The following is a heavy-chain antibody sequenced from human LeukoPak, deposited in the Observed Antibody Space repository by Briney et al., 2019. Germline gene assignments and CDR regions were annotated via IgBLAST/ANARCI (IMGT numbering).Heavy chain of an antibody. Sequence: PSETLSLTCAVYGGSFSGYYWSWIRQPPGKGLEWIGEINHSGSTNYNPSLRSRVTISVDTSKKQFSLKLSSVTAADTAVYYCARSRIADDYYYYGMDVWGQGTTVTVSS. J-gene: IGHJ6*02. CDR3: ARSRIADDYYYYGMDV. D-gene: IGHD6-13*01. CDR2: INHSGST. CDR1: GGSFSGYY. V-gene: IGHV4-34*01.